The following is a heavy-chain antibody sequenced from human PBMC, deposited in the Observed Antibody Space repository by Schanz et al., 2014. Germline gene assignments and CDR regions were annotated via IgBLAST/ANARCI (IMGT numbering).Heavy chain of an antibody. CDR3: ARAHGNNWYGKGLDY. J-gene: IGHJ4*02. CDR1: GFSLNTYG. D-gene: IGHD1-1*01. CDR2: IWNNGVTK. V-gene: IGHV3-33*01. Sequence: QAQLMESGGGVVQPGTSLILSCSVSGFSLNTYGIHWFRQPAGKGLEWVAVIWNNGVTKYYADSVKGRFTVSRDSGQNSLYLQMNSLRADDTAVYFCARAHGNNWYGKGLDYWGQGTQVTVSS.